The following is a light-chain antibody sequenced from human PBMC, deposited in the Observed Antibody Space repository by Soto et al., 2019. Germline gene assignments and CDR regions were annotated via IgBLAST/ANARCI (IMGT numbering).Light chain of an antibody. CDR1: QSVSSN. CDR3: QQYNNWPWT. CDR2: GAS. J-gene: IGKJ1*01. V-gene: IGKV3-15*01. Sequence: EIVMTQSPATLSVSPGERGTLSCRASQSVSSNLAWYQQKPGQAPRLLIYGASSRATGIPARFSGSRSGTEFTLTISRLQSEDFAVYYCQQYNNWPWTFGQGNKVEIK.